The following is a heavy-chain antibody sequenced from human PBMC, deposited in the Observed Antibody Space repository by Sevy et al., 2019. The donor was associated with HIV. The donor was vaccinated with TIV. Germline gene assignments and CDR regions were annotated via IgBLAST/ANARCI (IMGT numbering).Heavy chain of an antibody. CDR3: TTGYCSSTSCYPYYYYGMDV. Sequence: GASLRLSCAASGFTFSNAWMSWVRQAPGKGLEWVGRIKSKTDGGTTDYAAPVKGRFTISRDDSKNTLYLQMNSLKTEETAVYYCTTGYCSSTSCYPYYYYGMDVWGQGTTVTVSS. CDR2: IKSKTDGGTT. V-gene: IGHV3-15*01. CDR1: GFTFSNAW. D-gene: IGHD2-2*01. J-gene: IGHJ6*02.